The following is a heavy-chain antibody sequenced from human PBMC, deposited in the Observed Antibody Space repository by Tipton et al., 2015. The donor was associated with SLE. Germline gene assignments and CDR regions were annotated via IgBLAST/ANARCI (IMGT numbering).Heavy chain of an antibody. CDR2: IYYSGST. V-gene: IGHV4-39*07. CDR1: GGSISSYY. J-gene: IGHJ2*01. CDR3: ARGYYGSGKHDL. Sequence: TLSLTCTVSGGSISSYYWSWIRQPPGKGLEWIGSIYYSGSTYYNPSLKSRVTISVDTSKNQFSLKLSSVTAADTAVYYCARGYYGSGKHDLWGRGTLVTVSS. D-gene: IGHD3-10*01.